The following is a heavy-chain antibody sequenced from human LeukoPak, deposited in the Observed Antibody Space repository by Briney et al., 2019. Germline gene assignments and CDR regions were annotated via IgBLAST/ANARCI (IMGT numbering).Heavy chain of an antibody. CDR3: ARETSQKGAHYMDV. D-gene: IGHD3-16*01. V-gene: IGHV4-34*01. J-gene: IGHJ6*03. Sequence: SETLSLTCGVYGGSFSDYYWSWIRQPPGKGLEWIGEIYHSGSTNYNPSLKSRVTISVDTSKNQFSLKLSSVTAADTAVYYCARETSQKGAHYMDVWGKGTTVTISS. CDR2: IYHSGST. CDR1: GGSFSDYY.